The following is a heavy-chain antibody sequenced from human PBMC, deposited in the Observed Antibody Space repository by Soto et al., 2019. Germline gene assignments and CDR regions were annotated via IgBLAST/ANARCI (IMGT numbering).Heavy chain of an antibody. CDR2: IGTSGGPT. Sequence: EVQLVESGGGLVQPGGSLRLSCAASGFSFSTYEMMWVRQAPGKGLEWVSYIGTSGGPTYYADSVKGRFTISRDNSKNSLYLEVNSLGADATALYYCATSLSGYYYNYWGQGTLVTVSS. V-gene: IGHV3-48*03. CDR1: GFSFSTYE. D-gene: IGHD3-22*01. CDR3: ATSLSGYYYNY. J-gene: IGHJ4*02.